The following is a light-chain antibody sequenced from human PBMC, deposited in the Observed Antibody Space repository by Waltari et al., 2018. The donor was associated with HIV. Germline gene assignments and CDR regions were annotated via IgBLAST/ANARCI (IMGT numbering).Light chain of an antibody. CDR1: QSISTY. CDR3: QQSFSRVT. V-gene: IGKV1-39*01. J-gene: IGKJ3*01. CDR2: AAS. Sequence: DIQLTQSPSSLSASLGDKVVITCRASQSISTYVNWYQQKLGRAPNLLIYAASTLQSGVPSSFSGGVSVTDFTLTINGLQVEDFATYYCQQSFSRVTFGPGTKVHV.